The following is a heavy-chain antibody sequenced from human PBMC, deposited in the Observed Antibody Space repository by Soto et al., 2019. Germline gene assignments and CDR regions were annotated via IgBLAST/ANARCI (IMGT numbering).Heavy chain of an antibody. D-gene: IGHD6-13*01. V-gene: IGHV4-34*01. Sequence: PSETLSLTCAVYGGSFSGYYWSWIRQPPGKGLEWIGEINHSGSTNYNPSLKSRVTISVDTSKNQFSLKLSSVTAADTAVYYCARGPAWGSSWYGSLNYYYGMDVWGQGTTVTVSS. CDR1: GGSFSGYY. CDR3: ARGPAWGSSWYGSLNYYYGMDV. CDR2: INHSGST. J-gene: IGHJ6*02.